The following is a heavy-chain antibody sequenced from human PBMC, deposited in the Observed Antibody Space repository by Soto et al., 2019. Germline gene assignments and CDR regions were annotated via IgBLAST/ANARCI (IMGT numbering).Heavy chain of an antibody. CDR1: GFTFSSGYTFSSFW. CDR3: VIDLRVEPRFSY. Sequence: VQLVESGGGSVQPGGSLRLSCAASGFTFSSGYTFSSFWMSWVCQPPGKGLEWVANINKDGSEKYYMDSVKGRFTISRDIAKNSLHLQMDSLRADDTAIYYCVIDLRVEPRFSYWCQGTLVTAPS. D-gene: IGHD6-25*01. CDR2: INKDGSEK. V-gene: IGHV3-7*03. J-gene: IGHJ4*02.